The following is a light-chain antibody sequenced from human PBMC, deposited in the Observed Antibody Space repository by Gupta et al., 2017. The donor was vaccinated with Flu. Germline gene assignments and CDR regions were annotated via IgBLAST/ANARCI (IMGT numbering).Light chain of an antibody. CDR1: QSVFYGSKNN. J-gene: IGKJ2*01. CDR2: WAS. V-gene: IGKV4-1*01. CDR3: QQYDITPHT. Sequence: ALSLGERATFNCKSSQSVFYGSKNNLAWYQKKPGQPPQLLIYWASTREAGVPDRFSGSGSGTDFTLTISSLQAEDVAVYYCQQYDITPHTFGQGTKLEVK.